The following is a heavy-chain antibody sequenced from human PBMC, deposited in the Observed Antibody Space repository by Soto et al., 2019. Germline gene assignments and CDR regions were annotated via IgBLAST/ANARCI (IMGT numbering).Heavy chain of an antibody. CDR1: GGSLSSSSYY. CDR3: ARLRVTTNYYYYGMDV. D-gene: IGHD4-17*01. J-gene: IGHJ6*02. V-gene: IGHV4-39*01. Sequence: SETLSLTCTVSGGSLSSSSYYWGWIRQPPGKGLEWIGSIYYSGSTYYNPSLKSRVTISVDMSKNQFSLKLSSVTAADTAVYYCARLRVTTNYYYYGMDVWGQGTTVTVSS. CDR2: IYYSGST.